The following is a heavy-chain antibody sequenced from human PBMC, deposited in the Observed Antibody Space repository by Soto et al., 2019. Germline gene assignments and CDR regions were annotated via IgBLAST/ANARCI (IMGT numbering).Heavy chain of an antibody. CDR2: ISFDGSNE. CDR3: AREGYYDSRGYPYGIGV. D-gene: IGHD3-22*01. V-gene: IGHV3-30-3*01. CDR1: GFNFSDYV. J-gene: IGHJ6*02. Sequence: PGGSLRLSCTASGFNFSDYVVHWVRQAPGRGLEWMAFISFDGSNEYYADFVKGRFTISRDNSKNMIYLQLNSLRADDAAVYFCAREGYYDSRGYPYGIGVWGQGTTVTVSS.